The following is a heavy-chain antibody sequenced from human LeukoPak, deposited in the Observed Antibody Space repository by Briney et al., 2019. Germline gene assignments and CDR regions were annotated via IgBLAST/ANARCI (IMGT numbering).Heavy chain of an antibody. V-gene: IGHV3-7*01. CDR3: ARDSGYSTFDL. J-gene: IGHJ4*02. D-gene: IGHD5-18*01. Sequence: GGSLRLSCAASGFTFSNSWMTWVRQSPGKGLEWVASINNDGTEKYYGDSVDRRFSISRDNSKDSLYLQMNFLRPEDASTYYCARDSGYSTFDLWGQGTRVIVSS. CDR1: GFTFSNSW. CDR2: INNDGTEK.